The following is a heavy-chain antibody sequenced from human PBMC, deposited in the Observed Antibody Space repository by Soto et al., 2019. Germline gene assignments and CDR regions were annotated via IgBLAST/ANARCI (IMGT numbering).Heavy chain of an antibody. V-gene: IGHV3-21*01. CDR3: ARDPVVVVAATPVRYFDL. Sequence: GGSLRLSCAASGFTFSSYSMNWVRQAPGKGLEWVSSISSSSSYIYYADSVKGRLTISRDNAKNPLYLQMNSLRAEDTAVYYCARDPVVVVAATPVRYFDLWGRGTLVTVSS. CDR2: ISSSSSYI. D-gene: IGHD2-15*01. CDR1: GFTFSSYS. J-gene: IGHJ2*01.